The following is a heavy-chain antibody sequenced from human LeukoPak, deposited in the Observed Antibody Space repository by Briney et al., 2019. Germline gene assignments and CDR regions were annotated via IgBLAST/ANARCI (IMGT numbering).Heavy chain of an antibody. Sequence: SETLSLTCAVYGGSFSGYYWSWIRQPPGKGLEWIGSIYYSGSTYYNPSLKSRVTISVDTSKNQFSLKLSSVTAADTAVYYCARVGYSSGWTDFDYWGQGTLVTVSS. CDR1: GGSFSGYY. V-gene: IGHV4-34*01. J-gene: IGHJ4*02. CDR2: IYYSGST. CDR3: ARVGYSSGWTDFDY. D-gene: IGHD6-19*01.